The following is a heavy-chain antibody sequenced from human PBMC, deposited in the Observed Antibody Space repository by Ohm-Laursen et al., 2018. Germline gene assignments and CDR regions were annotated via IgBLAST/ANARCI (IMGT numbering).Heavy chain of an antibody. CDR3: AKEGSSTSQFYYYYYGMDV. J-gene: IGHJ6*02. D-gene: IGHD2-2*01. CDR2: ISYDGSNK. CDR1: GFTFSSYG. V-gene: IGHV3-30*18. Sequence: SLRLSCSAPGFTFSSYGMHWVRQAPGKGLEWVAVISYDGSNKYYADSVKGRFTISRDNSKNTLYLQMNSLRAEDTAVYYCAKEGSSTSQFYYYYYGMDVWGQGTTVTVSS.